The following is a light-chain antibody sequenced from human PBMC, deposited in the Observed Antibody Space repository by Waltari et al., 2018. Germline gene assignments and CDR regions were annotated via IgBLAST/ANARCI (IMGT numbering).Light chain of an antibody. CDR3: SSYTRSSTLV. Sequence: QSALTQPASVSGSPGQSIPISCTGTSSDVGGYNYVPWYQQHPGKAPKLRINDVSKRPSGVSNRFSGSKSGNTASLTISGLQAEDEADYYCSSYTRSSTLVFGGGTKLTVL. J-gene: IGLJ2*01. CDR2: DVS. V-gene: IGLV2-14*03. CDR1: SSDVGGYNY.